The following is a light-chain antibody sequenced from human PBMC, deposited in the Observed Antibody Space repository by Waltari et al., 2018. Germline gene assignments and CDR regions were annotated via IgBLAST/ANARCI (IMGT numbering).Light chain of an antibody. CDR3: QQYYSSPWT. CDR2: WAS. J-gene: IGKJ1*01. CDR1: QSVLYTSYNKNL. Sequence: DIVMTQSPDSLAVSLGERATLNCKSTQSVLYTSYNKNLLAWYQQKPGQPPKLLIYWASTRESGVPDRFSGSGSGTDFTLTISSLQSEDVAVYYCQQYYSSPWTFGQGSKVEIK. V-gene: IGKV4-1*01.